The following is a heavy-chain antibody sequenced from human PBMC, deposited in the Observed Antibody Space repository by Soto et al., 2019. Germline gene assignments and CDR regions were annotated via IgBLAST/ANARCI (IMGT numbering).Heavy chain of an antibody. Sequence: SVKVSCKASGGTFSSYTISWVRQPPGQGLEWMGRIIPILGIANYAQKFQGRVTITADKSTSTAYMELSSLRSEDTAVYYCARVSTEAIVVVPAAIRSAFDIWGQGTMVTVSS. D-gene: IGHD2-2*01. J-gene: IGHJ3*02. V-gene: IGHV1-69*02. CDR2: IIPILGIA. CDR1: GGTFSSYT. CDR3: ARVSTEAIVVVPAAIRSAFDI.